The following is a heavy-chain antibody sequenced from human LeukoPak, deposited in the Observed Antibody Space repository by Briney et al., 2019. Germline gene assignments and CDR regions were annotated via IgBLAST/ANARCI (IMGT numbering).Heavy chain of an antibody. Sequence: EASVKVSCKASGYTFTGYYMHWVRQAPGQGLEWMGWMNPTSGGTNYAQKFQGWVTMTRDTSISTAYMELSRLRSDDTAVYYCARDLTYYDILTGYPSPGDYWGQGTLVSVSS. V-gene: IGHV1-2*04. CDR3: ARDLTYYDILTGYPSPGDY. J-gene: IGHJ4*02. D-gene: IGHD3-9*01. CDR1: GYTFTGYY. CDR2: MNPTSGGT.